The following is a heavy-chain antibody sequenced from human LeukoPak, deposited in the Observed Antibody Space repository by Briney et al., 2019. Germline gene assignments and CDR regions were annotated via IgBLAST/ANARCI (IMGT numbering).Heavy chain of an antibody. J-gene: IGHJ5*02. V-gene: IGHV3-7*05. CDR3: ARDLGASQHLSWFGP. D-gene: IGHD1-26*01. CDR2: INEDGSVK. Sequence: PGGSLRLSCAASGFTFSNYCMSWVRQAPGKGLEWVGNINEDGSVKYYVDSVKGRFTISRDNAKNSLYLQMNSLRAEGTAVYYCARDLGASQHLSWFGPWGQGTLVTVSS. CDR1: GFTFSNYC.